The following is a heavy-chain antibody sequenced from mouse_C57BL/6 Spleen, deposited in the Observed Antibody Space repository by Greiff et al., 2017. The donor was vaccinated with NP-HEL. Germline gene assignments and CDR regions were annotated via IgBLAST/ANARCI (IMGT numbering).Heavy chain of an antibody. J-gene: IGHJ4*01. V-gene: IGHV1-18*01. Sequence: VQLQQSGPELVKPGASVKIPCKASGYTFTDYNMDWVKQSHGKSLEWIGDINPNNGGTIYNQKFKGKATLTVDKSSSTAYMELRSLTSEDTAVYYCARGPIYYDSNYYAMDYWGQGTSVTVSS. CDR1: GYTFTDYN. CDR3: ARGPIYYDSNYYAMDY. D-gene: IGHD2-4*01. CDR2: INPNNGGT.